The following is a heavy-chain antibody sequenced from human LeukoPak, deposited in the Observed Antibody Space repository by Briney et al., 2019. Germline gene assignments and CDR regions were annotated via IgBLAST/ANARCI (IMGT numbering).Heavy chain of an antibody. CDR2: IYYPGST. CDR3: GRHVSSGWDYYNGLDV. J-gene: IGHJ6*02. Sequence: SETLSLTCKVSGGSIGSSGLYWGWIRQPPGKGLEWIGSIYYPGSTHYNPSLQSRVTISVDTSKYQVSLTLSSVTATDTAVYYCGRHVSSGWDYYNGLDVWGQGTTVTVSS. V-gene: IGHV4-39*01. CDR1: GGSIGSSGLY. D-gene: IGHD6-19*01.